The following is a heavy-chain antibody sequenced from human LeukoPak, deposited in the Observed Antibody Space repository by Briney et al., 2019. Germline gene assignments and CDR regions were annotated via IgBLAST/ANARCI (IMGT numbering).Heavy chain of an antibody. CDR1: GFTFSSYA. D-gene: IGHD3-10*01. J-gene: IGHJ4*02. Sequence: GGSLRLSCAASGFTFSSYAMSWVRQAPGKGLEWVSAISGSGGSTYNADSVKGRFTISRDNSKNTLYLQMNSLRAEDTAVYYCAKGRITMVRGAKDYWGQGTLVTVSS. CDR2: ISGSGGST. V-gene: IGHV3-23*01. CDR3: AKGRITMVRGAKDY.